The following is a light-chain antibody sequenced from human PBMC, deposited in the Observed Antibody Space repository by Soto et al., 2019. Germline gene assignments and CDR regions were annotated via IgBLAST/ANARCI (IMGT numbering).Light chain of an antibody. CDR3: QQYNSYPLS. CDR2: KAS. CDR1: QSISSW. J-gene: IGKJ4*01. V-gene: IGKV1-5*03. Sequence: DIPMTQSPSTLSASVGDRVTITCRASQSISSWMAWYEQKPGKAPTLLIYKASSFESGVPSTFSGSGSGTECTFTIVSLKPDDVATYYCQQYNSYPLSFGGGTKGAIK.